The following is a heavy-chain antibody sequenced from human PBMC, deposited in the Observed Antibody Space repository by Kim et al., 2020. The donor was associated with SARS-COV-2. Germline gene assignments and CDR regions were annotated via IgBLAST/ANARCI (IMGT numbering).Heavy chain of an antibody. Sequence: GGSLRLSCAASGFTFSSYAMHWVRQAPGKGLEWVAVISYDGSNKYYADSVKGRFTISRDNSKNTLYLQMNSLRAEDTAVYYCARSRADYGDYVSYFDYWGQGTLVTVSS. CDR3: ARSRADYGDYVSYFDY. V-gene: IGHV3-30-3*01. J-gene: IGHJ4*02. CDR2: ISYDGSNK. CDR1: GFTFSSYA. D-gene: IGHD4-17*01.